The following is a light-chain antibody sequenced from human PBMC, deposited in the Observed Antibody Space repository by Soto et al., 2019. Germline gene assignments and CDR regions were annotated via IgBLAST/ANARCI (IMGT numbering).Light chain of an antibody. Sequence: DIHMTQSPSSLSASLGDRVTITFQASQDISTSLNWYQQKPGKAPKLLIYDASNLQTGVPSRFSGSGSGTDFSFTIGSLQPEDFATYYCQQSYSTPWTFGQGTKVDIK. V-gene: IGKV1-33*01. CDR2: DAS. CDR3: QQSYSTPWT. J-gene: IGKJ1*01. CDR1: QDISTS.